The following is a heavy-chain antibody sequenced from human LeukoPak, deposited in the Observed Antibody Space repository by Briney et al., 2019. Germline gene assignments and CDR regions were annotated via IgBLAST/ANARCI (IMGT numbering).Heavy chain of an antibody. Sequence: PGGSLRLSCAASGFTFSSYWMSWVRQAPGKGLEWVGQTVSEIDGGTTDYATPVKGRFTISRDDSKSTLYLQMNSLKIEDTAVYYCTTDEDWNYARKDVWGQGATVIVSS. CDR2: TVSEIDGGTT. CDR1: GFTFSSYW. V-gene: IGHV3-15*04. D-gene: IGHD1-7*01. J-gene: IGHJ6*02. CDR3: TTDEDWNYARKDV.